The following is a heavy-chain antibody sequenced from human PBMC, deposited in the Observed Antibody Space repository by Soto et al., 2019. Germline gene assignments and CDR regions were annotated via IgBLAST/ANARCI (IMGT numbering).Heavy chain of an antibody. CDR1: GYTFTSYG. J-gene: IGHJ4*02. CDR2: ISAYNGNT. CDR3: ATTSQAYYYYDSSGYYYY. D-gene: IGHD3-22*01. V-gene: IGHV1-18*01. Sequence: ASVKVSCKASGYTFTSYGISWVRQAPGQGLEWMGWISAYNGNTNYAQKLQGRVTMTTDTSTSTAYMELRSLRSDDTAVYYCATTSQAYYYYDSSGYYYYRGQRTPVTISS.